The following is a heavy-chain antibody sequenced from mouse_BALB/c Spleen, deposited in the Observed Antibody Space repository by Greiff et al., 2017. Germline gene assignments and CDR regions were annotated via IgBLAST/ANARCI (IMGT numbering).Heavy chain of an antibody. CDR2: IDPANGNT. J-gene: IGHJ4*01. Sequence: VQLQQSGAELVKPGASVKLSCTASGFNIKDTYMHWVKQRPEQGLEWIGRIDPANGNTKYDPKFQGKATITADTSSNTAYLQLSSLTSEDTAVYYCARSGLRSAMDYWGQGTSVTVSS. CDR1: GFNIKDTY. D-gene: IGHD1-1*01. CDR3: ARSGLRSAMDY. V-gene: IGHV14-3*02.